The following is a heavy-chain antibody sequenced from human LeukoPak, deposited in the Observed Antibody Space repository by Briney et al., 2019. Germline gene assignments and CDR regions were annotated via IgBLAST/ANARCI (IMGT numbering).Heavy chain of an antibody. V-gene: IGHV3-53*01. Sequence: PGGSLRLSCTVSGFTVSSNSMSWVRQAPGKGLEWVSFIYSDNTHYSDSVKGRFTISRDNSKNTLYLQMNSLRAEDTAVYYCARLFGGVTTFDYWGQGALVTVSS. CDR2: IYSDNT. CDR1: GFTVSSNS. CDR3: ARLFGGVTTFDY. D-gene: IGHD2-8*02. J-gene: IGHJ4*02.